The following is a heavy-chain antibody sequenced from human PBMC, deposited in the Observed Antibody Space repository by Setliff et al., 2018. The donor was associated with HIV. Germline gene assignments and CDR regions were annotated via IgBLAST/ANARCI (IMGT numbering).Heavy chain of an antibody. V-gene: IGHV1-46*01. CDR1: GYTFTSYY. D-gene: IGHD6-25*01. CDR2: INPSGGST. J-gene: IGHJ4*03. CDR3: AGSGVPQQIDLDA. Sequence: ASVKVSCKASGYTFTSYYIHWVRQAPGQGLEWMGRINPSGGSTSDAQKFQGRVTMTRDTSPSTVYMELSSLRSEDTAMYFWAGSGVPQQIDLDAWGHGTLVTVSS.